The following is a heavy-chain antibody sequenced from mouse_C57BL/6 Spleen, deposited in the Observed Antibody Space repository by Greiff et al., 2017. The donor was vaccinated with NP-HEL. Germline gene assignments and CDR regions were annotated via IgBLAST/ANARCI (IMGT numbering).Heavy chain of an antibody. D-gene: IGHD2-2*01. Sequence: QVQLKESGAELVKPGASVKISCKASGYAFSSYWMNWVKQRPGKGLEWIGQIYPGDGDTNYNGKFKGKATLTADKSSSTAYMQLSSLTSEDSAVYFCARGEGGYDFDYWGQGTTLTVSS. J-gene: IGHJ2*01. CDR3: ARGEGGYDFDY. CDR2: IYPGDGDT. CDR1: GYAFSSYW. V-gene: IGHV1-80*01.